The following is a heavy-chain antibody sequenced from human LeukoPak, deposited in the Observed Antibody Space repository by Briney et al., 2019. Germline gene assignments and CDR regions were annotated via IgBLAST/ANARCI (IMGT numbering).Heavy chain of an antibody. D-gene: IGHD3-3*01. CDR1: GYTFTGYY. V-gene: IGHV1-2*02. Sequence: ASVKVSCKASGYTFTGYYMHWVRQAPGQGLEWMVWINPNSGGTNYAQKFRGRVTMTRDTSISTAYMELSRLRSDDTAVYYCARGSDDYWSGYSPSYWGQGTLVTVSS. J-gene: IGHJ4*02. CDR2: INPNSGGT. CDR3: ARGSDDYWSGYSPSY.